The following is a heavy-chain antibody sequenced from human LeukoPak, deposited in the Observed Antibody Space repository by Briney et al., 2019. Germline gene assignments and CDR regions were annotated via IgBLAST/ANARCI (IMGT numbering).Heavy chain of an antibody. CDR1: GFTFSSYS. CDR2: ISSSSSTI. D-gene: IGHD4-17*01. V-gene: IGHV3-48*01. Sequence: GGSLRLSCAASGFTFSSYSMNWVRQAPGKGLEWVSYISSSSSTIYYADSVKGRFTISRDDAKNSLYLQMNSLRAKDTAVYYCAREDYYGDPSGDYWGQGTLVTVSS. CDR3: AREDYYGDPSGDY. J-gene: IGHJ4*02.